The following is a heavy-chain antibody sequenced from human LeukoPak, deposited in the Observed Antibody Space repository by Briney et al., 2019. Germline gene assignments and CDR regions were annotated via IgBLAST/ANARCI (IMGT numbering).Heavy chain of an antibody. D-gene: IGHD7-27*01. J-gene: IGHJ4*02. Sequence: GGSLRLSCTASGFTFGDYARSWVRQAPGKGLEWVGFIRSKAYGGTTEYAASVKGRFTISRDDSKSIAYLQMNSLKTEDTAVYYCTRAAGDSSPFDYWGQGTLVTVSS. CDR2: IRSKAYGGTT. CDR3: TRAAGDSSPFDY. V-gene: IGHV3-49*04. CDR1: GFTFGDYA.